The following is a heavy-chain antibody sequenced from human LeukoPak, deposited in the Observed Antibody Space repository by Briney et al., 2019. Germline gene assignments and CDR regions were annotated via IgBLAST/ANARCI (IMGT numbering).Heavy chain of an antibody. CDR1: GFTFSSSA. V-gene: IGHV3-23*01. Sequence: GGSLRLSCAASGFTFSSSAMSWVRQAPGKGLDWASAISGSGGSTYYADSVKGRFTISRDNSKNTLYLQMNSLRAEDTAVYYCAKGLYCSGASCSSRFDSRGQGTLVTVSS. CDR2: ISGSGGST. D-gene: IGHD2-15*01. CDR3: AKGLYCSGASCSSRFDS. J-gene: IGHJ4*02.